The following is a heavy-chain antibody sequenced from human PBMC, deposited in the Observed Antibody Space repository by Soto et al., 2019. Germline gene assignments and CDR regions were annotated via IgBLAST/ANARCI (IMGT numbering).Heavy chain of an antibody. CDR1: GFTFSSYA. Sequence: EVQLLESGGGLVQPGGSLRLSCAASGFTFSSYAMSWVRQAPGKGLEWVSAISGSVGSTYYAASVKGRFTISRDKSKNTLYLQMNSLRAEDTAVYYCAGGYYDYVWGSYRYGYGMDVWGQGTTVTVSS. CDR3: AGGYYDYVWGSYRYGYGMDV. CDR2: ISGSVGST. D-gene: IGHD3-16*02. J-gene: IGHJ6*02. V-gene: IGHV3-23*01.